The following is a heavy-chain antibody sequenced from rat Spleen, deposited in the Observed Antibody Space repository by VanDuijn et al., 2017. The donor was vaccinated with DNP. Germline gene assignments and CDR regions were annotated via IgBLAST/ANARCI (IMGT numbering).Heavy chain of an antibody. V-gene: IGHV5-46*01. CDR3: ARHVLPLRVWDY. Sequence: EVQLVESGGDLVQPGRSLKLSCVASGFIFSSFPMAWVRQAPTKGLEWVATISTSGDSPYYRDYVKGRFTISRDKTEPTLYLQMNSLRSEDTATYYCARHVLPLRVWDYWGQGVMVTVSS. CDR2: ISTSGDSP. D-gene: IGHD1-4*01. CDR1: GFIFSSFP. J-gene: IGHJ2*01.